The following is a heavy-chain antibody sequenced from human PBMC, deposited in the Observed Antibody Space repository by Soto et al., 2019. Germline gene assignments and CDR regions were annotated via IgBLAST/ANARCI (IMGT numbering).Heavy chain of an antibody. D-gene: IGHD5-12*01. J-gene: IGHJ6*02. CDR2: ISGNGDIT. CDR3: AKDLRPGYSAYDADYYYYGMDV. V-gene: IGHV3-23*01. CDR1: GFTFKNYA. Sequence: PGGSLRLSCRASGFTFKNYAMNWVRQAPGKGLDWVSAISGNGDITYYTDSVKGRFTISRDNSKNTLFLQMSSLRAEDTAVYFCAKDLRPGYSAYDADYYYYGMDVWGQGTTVTVSS.